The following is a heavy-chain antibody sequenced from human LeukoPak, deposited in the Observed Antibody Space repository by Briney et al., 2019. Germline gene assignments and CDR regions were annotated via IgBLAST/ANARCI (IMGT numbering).Heavy chain of an antibody. CDR2: ISGSGGSI. V-gene: IGHV3-23*01. CDR1: GFTFSSYA. Sequence: PGGSLRLSCAASGFTFSSYAMSWVRQAPGKGLEWVPVISGSGGSISYADSVKGRFTISRDNSKNTLYLQMNSLRAEDTALYYCAKDRLSTPTAPRFDPWGQGTQVTVSS. D-gene: IGHD4-23*01. J-gene: IGHJ5*02. CDR3: AKDRLSTPTAPRFDP.